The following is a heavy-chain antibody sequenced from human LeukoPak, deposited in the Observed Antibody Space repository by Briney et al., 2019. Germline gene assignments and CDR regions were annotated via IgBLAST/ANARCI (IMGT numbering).Heavy chain of an antibody. V-gene: IGHV4-39*01. CDR3: ARLLWFGESPLFDY. D-gene: IGHD3-10*01. CDR2: ICYSGST. CDR1: GGSISSSSYY. Sequence: SETLSLTCTVSGGSISSSSYYWGWIRQPPGKGLEWIGSICYSGSTYYNPSLKSRATIFVDTSKNQFSLKLSSLTAADTAVYYCARLLWFGESPLFDYWGQGTLVTVSS. J-gene: IGHJ4*02.